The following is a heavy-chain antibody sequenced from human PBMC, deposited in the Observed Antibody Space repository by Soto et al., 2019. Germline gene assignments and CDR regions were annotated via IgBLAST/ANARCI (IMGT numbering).Heavy chain of an antibody. CDR3: VKALYLLDSDY. D-gene: IGHD2-8*01. V-gene: IGHV3-23*01. CDR1: GFTFSSYA. Sequence: GGSLRLSCAASGFTFSSYAMTWVRQAPGKGLEWVSTISVTGTTTYYADSVKGRFTISRDNSKNTLYLQMNSLRTEDTAVYYCVKALYLLDSDYWGKGNILTVSS. CDR2: ISVTGTTT. J-gene: IGHJ4*02.